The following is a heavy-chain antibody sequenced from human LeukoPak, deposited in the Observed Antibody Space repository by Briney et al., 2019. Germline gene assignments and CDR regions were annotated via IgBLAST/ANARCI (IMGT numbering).Heavy chain of an antibody. CDR1: GYSSTNYG. V-gene: IGHV1-18*01. D-gene: IGHD6-13*01. CDR3: ARDVGITVADSFDP. J-gene: IGHJ5*02. Sequence: GASVKVSRKASGYSSTNYGISWVRQAPGQGLEWMGWIHIYRGNTNYAQKFQGRVTMTTDTSTSTVYMEVRGLRSDDTAMYYCARDVGITVADSFDPWGQGTLVTVSS. CDR2: IHIYRGNT.